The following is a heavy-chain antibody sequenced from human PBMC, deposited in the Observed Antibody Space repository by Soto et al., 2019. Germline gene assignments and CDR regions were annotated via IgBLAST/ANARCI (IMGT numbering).Heavy chain of an antibody. J-gene: IGHJ4*02. Sequence: QAQLVQSGAEVKKPGSSVKVSCKASGGTFSSYAISWVRQAPGQGLEWMGGIIPIFGTANYAQKFQGRVTITADESTSTAYMELSSLRSEDTAVYYCASNPPASSGYLSYYWGQGTLVTVSS. D-gene: IGHD5-12*01. CDR3: ASNPPASSGYLSYY. CDR2: IIPIFGTA. CDR1: GGTFSSYA. V-gene: IGHV1-69*12.